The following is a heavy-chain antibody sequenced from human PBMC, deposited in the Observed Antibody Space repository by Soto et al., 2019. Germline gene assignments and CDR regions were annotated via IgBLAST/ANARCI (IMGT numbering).Heavy chain of an antibody. J-gene: IGHJ6*02. V-gene: IGHV1-8*01. Sequence: QVQLVQSGAEVKKPGASVKVSCKASGYAFTSYDINWVRQATGQGLEWMGWMNPNSGNTGYAQKFQGRVNMTRSTSIRTAYMELSSLRSADTAVYYCAGEGVRGMDVWGQGTTVTVSS. CDR1: GYAFTSYD. CDR2: MNPNSGNT. D-gene: IGHD3-16*01. CDR3: AGEGVRGMDV.